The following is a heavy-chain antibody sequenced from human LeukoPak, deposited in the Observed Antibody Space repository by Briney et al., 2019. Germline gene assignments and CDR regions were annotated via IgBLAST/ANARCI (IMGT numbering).Heavy chain of an antibody. Sequence: ASVKVSCKASGYTFTSYAMHWVRQAPGQRLEWMGWINAGNGSTKYSQEFQGRVTITRDTSASAVYMELSSLRSDDMAVYYCARVVRYSSGPLTDLLPYYFDYWGQGTLVTVSS. CDR1: GYTFTSYA. V-gene: IGHV1-3*03. CDR3: ARVVRYSSGPLTDLLPYYFDY. J-gene: IGHJ4*02. D-gene: IGHD6-19*01. CDR2: INAGNGST.